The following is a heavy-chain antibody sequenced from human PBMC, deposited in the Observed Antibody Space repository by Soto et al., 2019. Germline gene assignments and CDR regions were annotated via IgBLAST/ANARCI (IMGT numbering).Heavy chain of an antibody. J-gene: IGHJ6*02. V-gene: IGHV4-31*03. D-gene: IGHD6-25*01. CDR2: IYYSGST. CDR3: ARESGGYDSSTRYGLDV. Sequence: SETLSLTCSVSGGSISSVGHYWTWIRQQPGKGLEWIGYIYYSGSTDYNPSLESRVTISVDRSKNQFSLNLSSVTAADTAIYYCARESGGYDSSTRYGLDVWGQGTTVTVS. CDR1: GGSISSVGHY.